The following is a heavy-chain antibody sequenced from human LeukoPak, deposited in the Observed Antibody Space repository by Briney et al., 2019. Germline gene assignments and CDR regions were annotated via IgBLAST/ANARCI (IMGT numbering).Heavy chain of an antibody. D-gene: IGHD5-18*01. Sequence: GGSLRLSCAASGFTFSSHALHWVRQAPGKGLEWVAVISSDGSYKYYADYVKGRFTISRDNSKNTLYLQMNSLIPEDTAVYYCARQYISGQWYFDYWGQGTLVTVSS. CDR3: ARQYISGQWYFDY. CDR1: GFTFSSHA. CDR2: ISSDGSYK. V-gene: IGHV3-30*04. J-gene: IGHJ4*02.